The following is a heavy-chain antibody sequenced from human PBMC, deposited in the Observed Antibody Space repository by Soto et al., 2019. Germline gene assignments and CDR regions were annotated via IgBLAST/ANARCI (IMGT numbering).Heavy chain of an antibody. Sequence: GGSLRLSCAASGFTFSSYGMHWVRQAPGKGLEWVAVIWYDGSNKYYADSVKGRFTISRDNSKNTLYLQMNSLRAEDTAVYYCARDYGGGRFDYWGQGTLVTVSS. CDR1: GFTFSSYG. CDR2: IWYDGSNK. J-gene: IGHJ4*02. V-gene: IGHV3-33*01. CDR3: ARDYGGGRFDY. D-gene: IGHD4-17*01.